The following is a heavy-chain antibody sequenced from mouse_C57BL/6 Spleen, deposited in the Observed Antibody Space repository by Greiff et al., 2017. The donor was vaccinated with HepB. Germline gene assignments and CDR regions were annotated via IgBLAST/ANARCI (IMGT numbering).Heavy chain of an antibody. CDR3: ARNYYGSREGFAY. D-gene: IGHD1-1*01. V-gene: IGHV5-17*01. CDR2: ISSGSSTI. CDR1: GFTFSDYG. Sequence: EVHLVESGGGLVKPGGSLKLSCAASGFTFSDYGMHWVRQAPEKGLEWVAYISSGSSTIYYADTVKGRFTISRDNAKNTLFLQMTSLRSEDTAMYYCARNYYGSREGFAYWGQGTLVTVSA. J-gene: IGHJ3*01.